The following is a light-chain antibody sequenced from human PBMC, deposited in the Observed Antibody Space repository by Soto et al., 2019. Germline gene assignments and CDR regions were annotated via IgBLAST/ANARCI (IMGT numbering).Light chain of an antibody. CDR1: QSVSSN. CDR3: QQYNSWFRT. J-gene: IGKJ1*01. CDR2: GAS. Sequence: EIVMTQSPATLSVSPGERATLSCRASQSVSSNLAWYQQKPGQAPRLLIYGASTRATGIPARFSGSGSGTEFTLTISSLQSEDFAVYYCQQYNSWFRTFGQGTKVDI. V-gene: IGKV3-15*01.